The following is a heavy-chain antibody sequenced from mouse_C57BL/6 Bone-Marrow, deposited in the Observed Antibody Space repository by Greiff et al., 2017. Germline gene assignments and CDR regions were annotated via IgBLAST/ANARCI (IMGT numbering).Heavy chain of an antibody. CDR2: IDPSDSYT. Sequence: QVQLQQPGAELVRPGTSVKLSCKASGYTFTSYWMHWVKQRPGQGLEWIGVIDPSDSYTNYNQKFKGKATLTVDTSSSTAYMQLSSLTSDDSAVYYCARLMAFDYYGSSFDYWGQGTTLTVSS. V-gene: IGHV1-59*01. J-gene: IGHJ2*01. CDR1: GYTFTSYW. CDR3: ARLMAFDYYGSSFDY. D-gene: IGHD1-1*01.